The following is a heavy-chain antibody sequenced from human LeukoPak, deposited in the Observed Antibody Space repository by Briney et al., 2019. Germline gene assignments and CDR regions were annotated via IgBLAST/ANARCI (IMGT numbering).Heavy chain of an antibody. CDR3: ARAYYYDSSGYYY. CDR1: GFTFTRSA. V-gene: IGHV1-58*02. CDR2: IVVGSGNT. D-gene: IGHD3-22*01. J-gene: IGHJ4*02. Sequence: SVKVSCKASGFTFTRSAMQWARQARGQRLEWIGWIVVGSGNTNYAQKFQERVTITRDMSTSTTYMELSSVRSEDTAVYYCARAYYYDSSGYYYWGQGTLVTVSS.